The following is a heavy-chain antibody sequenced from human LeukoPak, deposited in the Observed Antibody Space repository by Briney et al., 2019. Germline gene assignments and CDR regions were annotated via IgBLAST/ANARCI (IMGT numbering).Heavy chain of an antibody. CDR1: GYTFTSYA. V-gene: IGHV1-18*01. Sequence: ASVKVSCKASGYTFTSYAISWVRQAPGQGLEWMGWISAYNGNTNYAQKLQGRVTMTTDTSTSTAYMELRSLRSDDTAVYYCARDIGSVVVVAATPGYWGQGTLVTVSS. J-gene: IGHJ4*02. CDR2: ISAYNGNT. CDR3: ARDIGSVVVVAATPGY. D-gene: IGHD2-15*01.